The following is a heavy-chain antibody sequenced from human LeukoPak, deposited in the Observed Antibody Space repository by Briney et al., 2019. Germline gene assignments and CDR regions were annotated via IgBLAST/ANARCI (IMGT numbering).Heavy chain of an antibody. CDR2: WDPEDGEP. CDR3: AKDRASYDSSGYYSYYFDY. V-gene: IGHV1-24*01. D-gene: IGHD3-22*01. Sequence: ASVNVSCEVSGYALTELSIHCVRQARGKGREWMGLWDPEDGEPIYAQNFKRSVTMPEDTSTDTAYIELSRMRSADTAAYSCAKDRASYDSSGYYSYYFDYWGQGTLVTVSS. J-gene: IGHJ4*02. CDR1: GYALTELS.